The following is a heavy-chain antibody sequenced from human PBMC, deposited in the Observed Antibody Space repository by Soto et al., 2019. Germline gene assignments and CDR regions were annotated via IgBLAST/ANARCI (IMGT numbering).Heavy chain of an antibody. CDR1: GYTFTSYG. CDR2: ISAYNGNT. J-gene: IGHJ4*02. CDR3: ARGSANLPKMVRGVITPNYFDY. D-gene: IGHD3-10*01. V-gene: IGHV1-18*01. Sequence: ASVKVSCKASGYTFTSYGISWVRQAPGQGLEWMGWISAYNGNTNYAQKLQGRVTMTTDTSTSTAYMELRSLRSDDTAVYYCARGSANLPKMVRGVITPNYFDYWGQGTLVTVSS.